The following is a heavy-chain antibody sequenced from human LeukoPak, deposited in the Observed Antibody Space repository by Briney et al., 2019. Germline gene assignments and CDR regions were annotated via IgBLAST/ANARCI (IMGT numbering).Heavy chain of an antibody. Sequence: GGSLRLSCAASGFTFSSYAMSWVRQAPGKGLEWVSAISGSGGSTYYADSVKGRFTISRDSSKNTLYLQMNRLRAEDAAVYYXXXXXXTTCSGAYCYPFDYWGQGTLVTVSS. CDR1: GFTFSSYA. V-gene: IGHV3-23*01. CDR3: XXXXXTTCSGAYCYPFDY. D-gene: IGHD2-21*01. CDR2: ISGSGGST. J-gene: IGHJ4*02.